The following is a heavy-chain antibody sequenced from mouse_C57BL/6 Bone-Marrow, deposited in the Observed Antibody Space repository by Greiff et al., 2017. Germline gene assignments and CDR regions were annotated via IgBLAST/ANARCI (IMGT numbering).Heavy chain of an antibody. D-gene: IGHD2-3*01. Sequence: QVQLQQPGAELVKPGASVKLSCKASGYTFTSYWMHWVKQRPGQGLEWIGMIHPNSGSTNYNEKFKSKATLTVAKSTSTAYMHLSSLTSEDSAVYYCARVGWLIRLRVAYWGQGTLVTVSA. J-gene: IGHJ3*01. V-gene: IGHV1-64*01. CDR2: IHPNSGST. CDR1: GYTFTSYW. CDR3: ARVGWLIRLRVAY.